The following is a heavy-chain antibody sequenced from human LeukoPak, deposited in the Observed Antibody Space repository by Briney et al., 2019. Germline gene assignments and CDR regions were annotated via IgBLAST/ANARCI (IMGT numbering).Heavy chain of an antibody. Sequence: PSETLSLTCTVPGGSISSYYWSWIRQPAGKGLEWIGRIYTSGSTNYNPSLKSRVTMSVDTSKNQFSLKLSSVTAADTAVYYCARVGYYYDSSGYADYWGQGTLVTVSS. CDR3: ARVGYYYDSSGYADY. J-gene: IGHJ4*02. CDR1: GGSISSYY. D-gene: IGHD3-22*01. V-gene: IGHV4-4*07. CDR2: IYTSGST.